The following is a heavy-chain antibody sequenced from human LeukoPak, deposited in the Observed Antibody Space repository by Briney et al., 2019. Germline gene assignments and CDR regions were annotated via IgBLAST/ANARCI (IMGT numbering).Heavy chain of an antibody. CDR3: ARAWGIVGATFDY. J-gene: IGHJ4*02. D-gene: IGHD1-26*01. CDR1: GFTFSSYW. Sequence: GGSLRLSCAASGFTFSSYWMHWVRQAPGKGLVWVSRINSDGSSTSYADSVKGRFTISRDNAKNTLYLQMSSLRAEDTAVYYCARAWGIVGATFDYWGQGTLVTVSS. CDR2: INSDGSST. V-gene: IGHV3-74*01.